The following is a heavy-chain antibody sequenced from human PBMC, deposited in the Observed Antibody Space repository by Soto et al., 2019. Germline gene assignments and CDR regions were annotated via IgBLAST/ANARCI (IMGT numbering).Heavy chain of an antibody. J-gene: IGHJ2*01. D-gene: IGHD3-9*01. V-gene: IGHV4-4*07. CDR3: ARHFDVDPSLDQYYFDL. Sequence: QVQLQESGPGLVKPSETLSLTCTVSGVSITPYFWSWIRQPAGKAPEWVGHIYASGRTTHNPSLQSRVTVFVSQTQVSLRLTSVTAADTAVYYCARHFDVDPSLDQYYFDLWGRGALVTVSS. CDR2: IYASGRT. CDR1: GVSITPYF.